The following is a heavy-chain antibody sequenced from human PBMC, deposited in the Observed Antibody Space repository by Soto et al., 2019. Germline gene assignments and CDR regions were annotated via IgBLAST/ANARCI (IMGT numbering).Heavy chain of an antibody. Sequence: PSETLSLTCTVSGDSISSLYWSWIRQPPGKGLEWIGYIYYSESNNYNPSHKSRVTISVDTSKNQLSMKLSSMPAADTAVYYCAGASTWHPGAFDIWGQG. J-gene: IGHJ3*02. V-gene: IGHV4-59*12. CDR3: AGASTWHPGAFDI. D-gene: IGHD5-12*01. CDR1: GDSISSLY. CDR2: IYYSESN.